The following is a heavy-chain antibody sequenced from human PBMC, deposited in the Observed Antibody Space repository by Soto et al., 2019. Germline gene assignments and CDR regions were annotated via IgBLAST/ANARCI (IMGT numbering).Heavy chain of an antibody. CDR2: IYSGGST. V-gene: IGHV3-53*02. CDR1: GFTVSNNY. J-gene: IGHJ4*02. Sequence: EVQLVETGGGLIQPGGSLRLSCAASGFTVSNNYMGWVRQAPGKGLEWVSLIYSGGSTFYADSVKGRFTISGDNSKNTLFLQMNSLRAEDTAVYFCATYTSLDYWGQGTLVTVSS. D-gene: IGHD2-2*02. CDR3: ATYTSLDY.